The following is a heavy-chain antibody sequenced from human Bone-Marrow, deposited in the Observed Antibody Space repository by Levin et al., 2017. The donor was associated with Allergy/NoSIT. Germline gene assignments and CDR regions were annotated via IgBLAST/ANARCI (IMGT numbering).Heavy chain of an antibody. D-gene: IGHD2-15*01. V-gene: IGHV3-30-3*01. CDR2: ISYDGSNK. Sequence: QSGGSLRLSCAASGFTFSSYAMYWVRQAPGKGLEWVAVISYDGSNKYYAASVKGRFTISRDNSKNTLFLQMNSLRAEDTAVYYCARDGDYCSGGSCYSSPGGYYFDYWGQGTLVTVSS. J-gene: IGHJ4*02. CDR3: ARDGDYCSGGSCYSSPGGYYFDY. CDR1: GFTFSSYA.